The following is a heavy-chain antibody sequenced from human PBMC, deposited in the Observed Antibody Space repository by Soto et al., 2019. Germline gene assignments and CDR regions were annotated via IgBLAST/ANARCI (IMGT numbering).Heavy chain of an antibody. CDR1: GFTFSSYA. CDR2: ISYDGSNK. V-gene: IGHV3-30-3*01. J-gene: IGHJ6*02. Sequence: QVQLVESGGGVVQPGRSLRLSCAASGFTFSSYAMHWVRQAPGKGLEWVAVISYDGSNKYYADSVKGRFTISRDNSKNTLYLQMNSLRAEDRAVYYFARESRYYDILTGFYYYYGMDVWGQGTTVTVSS. CDR3: ARESRYYDILTGFYYYYGMDV. D-gene: IGHD3-9*01.